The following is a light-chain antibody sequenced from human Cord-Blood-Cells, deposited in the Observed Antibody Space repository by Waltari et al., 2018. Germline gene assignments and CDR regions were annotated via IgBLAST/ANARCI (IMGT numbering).Light chain of an antibody. CDR1: QGISNS. CDR3: QQYYSTRT. V-gene: IGKV1-NL1*01. CDR2: AAS. J-gene: IGKJ1*01. Sequence: DIQMTQSPSSLSASVGDRVTITCRASQGISNSLAWYQQKPGKAPKLLLYAASRLESGVPSRFSGIGSGTDYTLTISSLQPEDFATYYCQQYYSTRTFGQGTKVEIK.